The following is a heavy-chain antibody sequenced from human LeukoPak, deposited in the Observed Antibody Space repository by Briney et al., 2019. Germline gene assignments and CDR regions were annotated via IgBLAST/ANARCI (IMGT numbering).Heavy chain of an antibody. CDR1: GFPAGSTS. D-gene: IGHD6-19*01. J-gene: IGHJ4*02. CDR2: IYSGGST. CDR3: ARVEAVAVYYLDY. Sequence: GGSLGLSCEASGFPAGSTSVGWVGKPQGKGLEGVSVIYSGGSTYYADSVKGRFTISRDNSKNTLYLQMNSLRAEDTAVYYCARVEAVAVYYLDYWGQGTLVTVSS. V-gene: IGHV3-66*01.